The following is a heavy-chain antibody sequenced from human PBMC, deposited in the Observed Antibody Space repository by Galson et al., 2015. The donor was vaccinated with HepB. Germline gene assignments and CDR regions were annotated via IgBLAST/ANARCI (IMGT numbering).Heavy chain of an antibody. Sequence: SLRLSCAASGFTFSSYWMHWVRQAPGKGMVWVSRIKTDGSYTSYADYVKGRFTISRDNAKNTVYLEMNSRRTEDTSIYYCVRSSNFDTWGQGTLVTVSS. CDR2: IKTDGSYT. CDR3: VRSSNFDT. J-gene: IGHJ4*02. D-gene: IGHD2-2*01. V-gene: IGHV3-74*01. CDR1: GFTFSSYW.